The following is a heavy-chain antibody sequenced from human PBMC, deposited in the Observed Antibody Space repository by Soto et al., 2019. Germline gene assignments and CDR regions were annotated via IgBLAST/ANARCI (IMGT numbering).Heavy chain of an antibody. V-gene: IGHV3-66*01. CDR3: ARDSVAGNYGMDV. J-gene: IGHJ6*02. CDR1: GFTVSSNY. CDR2: IYSGGST. D-gene: IGHD6-19*01. Sequence: GALRLSCAASGFTVSSNYMSWVRQAPGKGLERVSVIYSGGSTYYADSVKGRFTISRDNSKNTLYLQMNSLRAEDTAVYYCARDSVAGNYGMDVWGQGTTVTV.